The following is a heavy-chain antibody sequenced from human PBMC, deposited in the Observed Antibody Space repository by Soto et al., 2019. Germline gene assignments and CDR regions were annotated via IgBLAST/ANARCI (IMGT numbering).Heavy chain of an antibody. CDR1: GYTFTSYA. Sequence: QVQLVQSGAEVKKPGASVKVSCKASGYTFTSYAMHWVRQAPGQRLEWMGWINAGNGNTKYSQKCQGRVTITRDTSASTAYMELSSLRSEDTAVYYCARVCGGSCYPTSFDYWGQGTLVTVSS. D-gene: IGHD2-15*01. V-gene: IGHV1-3*01. CDR3: ARVCGGSCYPTSFDY. CDR2: INAGNGNT. J-gene: IGHJ4*02.